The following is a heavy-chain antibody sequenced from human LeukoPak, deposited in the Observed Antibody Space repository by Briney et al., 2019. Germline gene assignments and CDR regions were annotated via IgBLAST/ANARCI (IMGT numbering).Heavy chain of an antibody. CDR2: INPNSGGT. D-gene: IGHD5-24*01. CDR3: ARDGEEMATNPLGGGFQH. Sequence: ASVKVSCKASGYTFTGYYMHWVRQAPGQGLEWMGWINPNSGGTNYAQKFQGRVTMTRDTSISTAYVELSRLRSDDTAVYYCARDGEEMATNPLGGGFQHWGQGTLVTVSS. CDR1: GYTFTGYY. V-gene: IGHV1-2*02. J-gene: IGHJ1*01.